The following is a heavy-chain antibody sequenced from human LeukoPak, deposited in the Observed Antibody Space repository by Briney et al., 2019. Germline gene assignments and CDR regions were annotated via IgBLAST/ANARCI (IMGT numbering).Heavy chain of an antibody. CDR2: IKHNGDEL. CDR3: TTELYPFDS. D-gene: IGHD3-3*01. V-gene: IGHV3-7*04. CDR1: GFTFTGYC. J-gene: IGHJ4*02. Sequence: PGGSLRLSCAASGFTFTGYCMTWGRQAPGKGLEWVANIKHNGDELNYVDSVEDRFTVSRDNAKSAQYLHMSELRGEETAVKYCTTELYPFDSWGQGTLVTVSS.